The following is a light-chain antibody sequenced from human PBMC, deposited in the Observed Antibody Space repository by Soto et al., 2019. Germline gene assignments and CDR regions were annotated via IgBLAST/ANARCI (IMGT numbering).Light chain of an antibody. CDR3: QHYNTQSIT. CDR1: ENIFKF. CDR2: AAS. J-gene: IGKJ4*01. Sequence: DIQLIQSPATLSASVGDRITITCRASENIFKFLAWYQQRSGRAQNLLIYAASDLKTGVPSRFSGRGSGTEFTLTIDSLQPDDSATYYCQHYNTQSITFGGGTKVDVK. V-gene: IGKV1-5*01.